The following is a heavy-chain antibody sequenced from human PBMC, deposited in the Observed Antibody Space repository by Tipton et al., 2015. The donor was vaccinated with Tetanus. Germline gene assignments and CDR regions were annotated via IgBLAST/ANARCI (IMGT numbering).Heavy chain of an antibody. CDR2: INHSGST. D-gene: IGHD1-26*01. CDR3: ARTPGSIVGAIYFDY. CDR1: GGSFSGYY. V-gene: IGHV4-34*01. Sequence: TLSLTCAVYGGSFSGYYWSWIRQPPGKGLEWIGEINHSGSTNYNPSLKSRVTISVDASKNQFSLKLSSVTAADTAVYYCARTPGSIVGAIYFDYWGQGTLVTVSS. J-gene: IGHJ4*02.